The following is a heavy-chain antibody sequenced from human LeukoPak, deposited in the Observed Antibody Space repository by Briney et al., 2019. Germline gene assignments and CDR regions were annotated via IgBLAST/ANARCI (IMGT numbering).Heavy chain of an antibody. CDR1: GFTFNTYS. CDR2: ISSSSSYI. J-gene: IGHJ4*02. D-gene: IGHD1-1*01. CDR3: ASYNPYY. V-gene: IGHV3-21*01. Sequence: GGSLRLSCAGSGFTFNTYSMNWVRQAPGKGLEWVSSISSSSSYIYYADSVKGRFTISRDNAKNSLYLQMNSLSAEDTAVYYCASYNPYYGGQGTLVTVSS.